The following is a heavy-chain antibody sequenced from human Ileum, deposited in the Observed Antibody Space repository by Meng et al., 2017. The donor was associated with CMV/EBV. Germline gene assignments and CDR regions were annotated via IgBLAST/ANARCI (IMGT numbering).Heavy chain of an antibody. CDR3: ARDRGLYCSSTSCYVRTFAFDY. CDR1: YY. V-gene: IGHV1-2*02. D-gene: IGHD2-2*01. J-gene: IGHJ4*02. CDR2: INPNRGGT. Sequence: YYLHWVLQAPGPGLEWMGWINPNRGGTNYAQKFQGRVTMTRDTSISTAYMELSRLRSDDTAVYYCARDRGLYCSSTSCYVRTFAFDYWGQGTLVTVSS.